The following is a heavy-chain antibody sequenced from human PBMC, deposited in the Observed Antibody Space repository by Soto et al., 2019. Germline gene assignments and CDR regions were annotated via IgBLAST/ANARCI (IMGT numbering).Heavy chain of an antibody. V-gene: IGHV1-3*05. CDR2: INAGNGNT. CDR1: GHTFTDFH. D-gene: IGHD6-19*01. Sequence: QVLLVQSGAEERRPGASVKVSCEASGHTFTDFHIHWVRQAPGQGLEWMGWINAGNGNTEYSQKFQDRVTIIRDTSANTAYMELSSLTPEDTAVYSCASEVMAGTAYWGQGTLVTVSS. J-gene: IGHJ4*02. CDR3: ASEVMAGTAY.